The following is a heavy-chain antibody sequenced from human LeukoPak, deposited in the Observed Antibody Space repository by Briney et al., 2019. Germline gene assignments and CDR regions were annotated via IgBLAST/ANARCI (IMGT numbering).Heavy chain of an antibody. D-gene: IGHD3-22*01. Sequence: NPSETLSLTCAVYGGSFSGYYWSWIRQPPGEGLEWIGEINYSGSTNYNPSLKSRVTISVGTSKNQFSLKLSSVTAADTAVYYCARGRKRITMIVVAKYFDYWGQGTLVTVSS. J-gene: IGHJ4*02. CDR2: INYSGST. CDR3: ARGRKRITMIVVAKYFDY. CDR1: GGSFSGYY. V-gene: IGHV4-34*01.